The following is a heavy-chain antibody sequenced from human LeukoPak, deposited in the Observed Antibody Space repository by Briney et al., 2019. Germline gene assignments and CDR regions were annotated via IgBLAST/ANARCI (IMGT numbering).Heavy chain of an antibody. CDR1: GYNFTGYY. J-gene: IGHJ4*02. CDR3: SRDERLVPFDY. CDR2: FNPNNGDT. Sequence: ASVKVSCKASGYNFTGYYMHWVRQAPGQGPEWMGWFNPNNGDTGYSQKFQGRVTMTRDTSISTAYLELSSLTLDETAVYYCSRDERLVPFDYWGQGTLVAVSS. D-gene: IGHD6-19*01. V-gene: IGHV1-2*02.